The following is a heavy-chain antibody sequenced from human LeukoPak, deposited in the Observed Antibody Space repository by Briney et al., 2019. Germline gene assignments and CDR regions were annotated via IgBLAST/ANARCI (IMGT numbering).Heavy chain of an antibody. V-gene: IGHV1-69*06. CDR3: AREGFYRHSGYNY. CDR2: IIPIFGTA. Sequence: SVKVSCKASGGTFISYAISWVRQAPGQGLEWMGGIIPIFGTANYAQKFQGRVTITADKSTSTAYMELSSLRSEDTAVYYCAREGFYRHSGYNYWGQGTLVTVSS. D-gene: IGHD5-12*01. CDR1: GGTFISYA. J-gene: IGHJ4*02.